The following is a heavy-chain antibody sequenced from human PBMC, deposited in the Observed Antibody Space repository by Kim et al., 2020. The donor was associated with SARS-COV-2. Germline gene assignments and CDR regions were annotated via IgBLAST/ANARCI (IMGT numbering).Heavy chain of an antibody. J-gene: IGHJ3*01. CDR3: ARLLLSNDNNPLAAYDV. CDR2: IYPDGNT. Sequence: GGSLRLSCAASGFNVSSNYMTWVRQAPGKGLEWLSVIYPDGNTYHEESVKGRFTISRDNSKNMVYFQMNTLRAEETAVYYCARLLLSNDNNPLAAYDVWGQGTMVTVSS. V-gene: IGHV3-66*01. CDR1: GFNVSSNY. D-gene: IGHD2-21*02.